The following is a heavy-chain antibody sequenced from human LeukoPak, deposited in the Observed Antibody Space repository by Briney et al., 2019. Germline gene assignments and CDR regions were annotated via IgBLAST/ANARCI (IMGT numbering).Heavy chain of an antibody. CDR3: ARAENKDTAMVRGFDY. CDR1: GFTFTDYY. CDR2: INPSGGST. J-gene: IGHJ4*02. Sequence: ASVKVSCKASGFTFTDYYMHWVRQAPGQGLEWMGIINPSGGSTSYAQKFQGRVTMTRDTSTSTVYMELSSLRSEDTAVYYCARAENKDTAMVRGFDYWGQGTLVTVSS. D-gene: IGHD5-18*01. V-gene: IGHV1-46*01.